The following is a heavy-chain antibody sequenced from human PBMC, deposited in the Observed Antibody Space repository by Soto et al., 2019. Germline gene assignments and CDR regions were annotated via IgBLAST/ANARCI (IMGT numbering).Heavy chain of an antibody. V-gene: IGHV3-15*07. CDR1: GFTFSNAW. J-gene: IGHJ4*02. Sequence: GGSLRLSCAASGFTFSNAWMNWVRQAPGKGLEWVGRIKSKTDGGTTDYAAPVKGRFTISRDDSKNTLYLQMNSLKTEDTAVYYFTTGVLYYDFWSGYWPHDYWGQGTLVTVSS. CDR2: IKSKTDGGTT. CDR3: TTGVLYYDFWSGYWPHDY. D-gene: IGHD3-3*01.